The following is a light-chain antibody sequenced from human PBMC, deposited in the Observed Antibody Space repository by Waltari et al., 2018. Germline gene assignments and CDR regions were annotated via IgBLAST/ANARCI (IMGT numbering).Light chain of an antibody. Sequence: IVMTQSPLSLPVTPGEPASISCRSSQSLLHSNAYNYLDWYLQKPGQSPQLLIYLGSNRASGVPDRFSGSGSGTDFTLTISRVEAEDVGVYYCMQALQTLLTFGGGTKVEIK. V-gene: IGKV2-28*01. CDR1: QSLLHSNAYNY. J-gene: IGKJ4*01. CDR2: LGS. CDR3: MQALQTLLT.